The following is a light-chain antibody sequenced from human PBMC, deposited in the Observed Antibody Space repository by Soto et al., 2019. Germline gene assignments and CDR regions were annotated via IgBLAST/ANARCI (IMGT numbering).Light chain of an antibody. J-gene: IGLJ2*01. CDR1: SSDVGSYYF. CDR2: KIR. Sequence: QSALTQPASVSGSPGQSITISCTGTSSDVGSYYFVSWYQHHPGKAPKLMIYKIRERPSGVSTRFSGSKSGNTASLTISGLQAEDEADYYSCSYAGRSTLLFGGGTKLTVL. V-gene: IGLV2-23*01. CDR3: CSYAGRSTLL.